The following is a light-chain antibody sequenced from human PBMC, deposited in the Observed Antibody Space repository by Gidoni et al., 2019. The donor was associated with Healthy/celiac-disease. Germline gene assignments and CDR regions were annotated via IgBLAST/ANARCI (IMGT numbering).Light chain of an antibody. CDR2: CAS. CDR1: QSVLYSSNNKNY. Sequence: IVMTQSPDSLAVSLGERATINCKSSQSVLYSSNNKNYLAWYQQKPGQPPRLLIYCASNRESGVPDRFSGSGSGTDFTLTISSLQAEDVAVYYCQQYYSTRTFGQGTKVEIK. V-gene: IGKV4-1*01. CDR3: QQYYSTRT. J-gene: IGKJ1*01.